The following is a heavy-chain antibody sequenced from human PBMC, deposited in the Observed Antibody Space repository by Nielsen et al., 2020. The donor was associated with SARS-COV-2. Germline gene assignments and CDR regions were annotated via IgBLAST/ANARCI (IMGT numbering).Heavy chain of an antibody. V-gene: IGHV3-30*18. CDR2: ISYDGSNK. CDR3: AKGEQQLYFDY. D-gene: IGHD6-13*01. Sequence: GGSLRLSCAASGFTFSSYGMHWVRQAPGKGLEWVAVISYDGSNKYYADSVKGRFTISRDNSKNTLYLQMNSLRAEDTAVYYCAKGEQQLYFDYWGQGTLVTVSS. CDR1: GFTFSSYG. J-gene: IGHJ4*02.